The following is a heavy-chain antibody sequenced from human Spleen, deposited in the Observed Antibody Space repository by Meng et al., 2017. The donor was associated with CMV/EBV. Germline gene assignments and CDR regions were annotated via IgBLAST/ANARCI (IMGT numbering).Heavy chain of an antibody. J-gene: IGHJ5*02. V-gene: IGHV3-23*01. D-gene: IGHD2-2*02. CDR1: GFTVSSNY. Sequence: GESLKISCAASGFTVSSNYMSWVRQAPGKGLEWVSAISGSGGSTYYADSVKGRFTISRDNSKNTLYLQMNSLRAEDTAVYYCAKWEVPAAIGGNWFDPWGQGTLVTVSS. CDR3: AKWEVPAAIGGNWFDP. CDR2: ISGSGGST.